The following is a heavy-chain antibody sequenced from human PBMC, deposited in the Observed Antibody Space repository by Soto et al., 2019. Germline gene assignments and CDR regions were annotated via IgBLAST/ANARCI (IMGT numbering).Heavy chain of an antibody. D-gene: IGHD4-17*01. CDR3: AKDRLLGDYPYYFDY. CDR2: ISGSGGST. V-gene: IGHV3-23*01. Sequence: PGGSLRLSWAASGFTFSRYAMSWVRQAPGKGLEWVSAISGSGGSTYYADSVKGRFTISRDNSKNTLYLQMNSLRAEDTAVYYCAKDRLLGDYPYYFDYWGQGALVTVSS. J-gene: IGHJ4*02. CDR1: GFTFSRYA.